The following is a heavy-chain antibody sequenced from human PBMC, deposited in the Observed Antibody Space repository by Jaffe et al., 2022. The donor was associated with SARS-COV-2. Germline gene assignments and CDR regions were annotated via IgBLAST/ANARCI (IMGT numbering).Heavy chain of an antibody. CDR1: GGSISSYY. CDR3: ARAAGYSSSWLFDP. V-gene: IGHV4-59*01. CDR2: IYYSGST. Sequence: QVQLQESGPGLVKPSETLSLTCTVSGGSISSYYWSWIRQPPGKGLEWIGYIYYSGSTNYNPSLKSRVTISVDTSKNQFSLKLSSVTAADTAVYYCARAAGYSSSWLFDPWGQGTLVTVSS. J-gene: IGHJ5*02. D-gene: IGHD6-13*01.